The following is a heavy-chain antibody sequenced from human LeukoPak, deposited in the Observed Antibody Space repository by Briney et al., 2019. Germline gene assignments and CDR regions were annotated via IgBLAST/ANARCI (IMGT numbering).Heavy chain of an antibody. CDR2: ISGSGGST. CDR1: GFTFSSYG. CDR3: AKDQSSSGYGLKCFDP. Sequence: PGGSLRLSCAASGFTFSSYGMSWVRQAPGKGLEWVSAISGSGGSTYYADSVKGRFTISRDNSKSTLYLQMNSLRAEDTAVYYCAKDQSSSGYGLKCFDPWGQGTLVTVSS. D-gene: IGHD6-13*01. J-gene: IGHJ5*02. V-gene: IGHV3-23*01.